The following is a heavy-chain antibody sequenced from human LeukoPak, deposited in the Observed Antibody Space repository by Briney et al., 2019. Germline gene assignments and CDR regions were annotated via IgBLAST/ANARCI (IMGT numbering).Heavy chain of an antibody. D-gene: IGHD3-9*01. V-gene: IGHV4-59*01. CDR1: GGSISSYY. J-gene: IGHJ3*02. Sequence: SETLSLTCTVSGGSISSYYWSWIRQPPGKGLEWIGYIYHSGSTNYNPSLKSRVTISVDTSKNQFSLKLSSVTAADTAVYYCARDGILTGYDAFDIWGQGTMVTVSS. CDR3: ARDGILTGYDAFDI. CDR2: IYHSGST.